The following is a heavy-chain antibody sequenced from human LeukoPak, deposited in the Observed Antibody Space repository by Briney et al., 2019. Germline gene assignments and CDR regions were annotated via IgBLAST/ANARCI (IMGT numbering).Heavy chain of an antibody. D-gene: IGHD2-2*01. V-gene: IGHV3-7*03. CDR3: ARVGYQLPTFDAFDF. CDR2: IKQDGTEK. CDR1: GFNFNHYW. Sequence: GGSLRLSCAVSGFNFNHYWLSWVRQAPGKGLEWVANIKQDGTEKFYVDSVKGRFTISKDSAKNSLYLQMNSLRAEDTGVYYCARVGYQLPTFDAFDFWGQGTMVTVSS. J-gene: IGHJ3*01.